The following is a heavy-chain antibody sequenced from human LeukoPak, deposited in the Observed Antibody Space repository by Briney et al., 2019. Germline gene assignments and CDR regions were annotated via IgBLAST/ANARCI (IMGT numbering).Heavy chain of an antibody. V-gene: IGHV3-23*01. D-gene: IGHD3-10*01. CDR3: AKGQILFQGRTLFDY. Sequence: GGSLRLSCAPSGFTFTSYAMSWVRQAPGTGLEWGSAISGSGGSTYYADSVKGRFTISRDNSKNTLYLQMNSLRAEDRAVYYCAKGQILFQGRTLFDYWGQGTLVTVSS. CDR1: GFTFTSYA. CDR2: ISGSGGST. J-gene: IGHJ4*02.